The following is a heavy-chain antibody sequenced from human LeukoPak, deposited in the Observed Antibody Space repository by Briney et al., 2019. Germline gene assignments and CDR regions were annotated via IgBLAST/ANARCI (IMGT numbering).Heavy chain of an antibody. V-gene: IGHV1-2*07. CDR2: INPNSGGT. CDR1: GYTFTGYY. CDR3: ARVEVLLCAFDI. D-gene: IGHD1-1*01. Sequence: GASVKVSCKASGYTFTGYYMHWVRQAPGQGLEWIGWINPNSGGTNYAHKFQGRVTMTRDTSISTAYMELSRLRSDDTTVYYCARVEVLLCAFDIWGQGTMVTVSS. J-gene: IGHJ3*02.